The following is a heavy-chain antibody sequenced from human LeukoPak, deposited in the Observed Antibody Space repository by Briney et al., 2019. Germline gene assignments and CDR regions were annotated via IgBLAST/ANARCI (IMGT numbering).Heavy chain of an antibody. D-gene: IGHD3-10*01. Sequence: GGSLRLSCAASGFTFSSYAMSWVRQAPGKGLEWVAVIWFDGSNKYYADSVKGRFTISRDNSRNTLYLQMNSLRIEDTAVYYCARASGPFDYWGRGTLVTVSS. CDR3: ARASGPFDY. V-gene: IGHV3-33*08. CDR2: IWFDGSNK. J-gene: IGHJ4*02. CDR1: GFTFSSYA.